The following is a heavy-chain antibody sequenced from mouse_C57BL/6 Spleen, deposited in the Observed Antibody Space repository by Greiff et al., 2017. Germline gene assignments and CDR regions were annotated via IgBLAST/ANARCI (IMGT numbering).Heavy chain of an antibody. CDR3: TREYYGSSLYYFDY. Sequence: EVQRVESGEGLVKPGGSLKLSCAASGFTFSSYAMSWVRQTPEKRLEWVAYISSGGDYIYYADTVKGRFTISRANARNTLYLQMSSLKSEDTAMYYCTREYYGSSLYYFDYWGQGTTLTVSS. CDR1: GFTFSSYA. CDR2: ISSGGDYI. J-gene: IGHJ2*01. D-gene: IGHD1-1*01. V-gene: IGHV5-9-1*02.